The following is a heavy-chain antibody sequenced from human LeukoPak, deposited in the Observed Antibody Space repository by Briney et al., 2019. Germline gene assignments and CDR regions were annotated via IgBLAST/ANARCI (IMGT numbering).Heavy chain of an antibody. D-gene: IGHD3-10*01. CDR1: GGSISSYY. CDR2: IYYSGST. CDR3: ARGGGSGSYYKGLFDY. J-gene: IGHJ4*02. Sequence: PSETLSLTCTVSGGSISSYYWSWIRQPPGKGLEWIGYIYYSGSTNYNPSLKSRVTISVDTSKNQFSLKLSSVTAADTAVYYCARGGGSGSYYKGLFDYWGQGTLVTVSS. V-gene: IGHV4-59*01.